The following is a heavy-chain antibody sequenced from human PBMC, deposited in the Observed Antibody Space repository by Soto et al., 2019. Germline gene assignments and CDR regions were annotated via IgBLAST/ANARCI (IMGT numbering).Heavy chain of an antibody. Sequence: ESGGGVVQPGRSLRLSCAASGFTFSSYGMHWVRQAPGKGLEWVAVISYDGSNKYYLDSVKGRFTISRDNSKNTLSLQMNSLRAEDTAVYYCAKDGLRFLEWLSYFDYWGQGTLVTVSS. CDR3: AKDGLRFLEWLSYFDY. V-gene: IGHV3-30*18. J-gene: IGHJ4*02. D-gene: IGHD3-3*01. CDR1: GFTFSSYG. CDR2: ISYDGSNK.